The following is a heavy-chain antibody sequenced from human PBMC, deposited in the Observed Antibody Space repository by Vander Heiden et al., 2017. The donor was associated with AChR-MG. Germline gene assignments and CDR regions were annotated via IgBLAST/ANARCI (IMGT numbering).Heavy chain of an antibody. CDR1: GFALRDYY. V-gene: IGHV3-11*01. J-gene: IGHJ4*02. CDR2: ISSSSATI. Sequence: QMHLVESGGGLVMPGGSLRLSCAASGFALRDYYPDRIRQAPGKGLEWISHISSSSATISYAESVRGRFTISRDNANNSFSLQMSSLRVEDTGVYYCARGRPSGSYFFDSWGQGIPVTVAS. CDR3: ARGRPSGSYFFDS. D-gene: IGHD3-10*01.